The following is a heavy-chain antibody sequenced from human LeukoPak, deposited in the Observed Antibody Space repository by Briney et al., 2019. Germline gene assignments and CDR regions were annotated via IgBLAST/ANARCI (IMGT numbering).Heavy chain of an antibody. Sequence: SETLSLTCAVSGYSISSGYYWGWIRQPPGKGLEWIGSIYHSGSTYYNPSLKSRVTISVDTSKNQFSLQLNSVTAADTAVYYCAAITIIVVIDYWGQGTLVTVSS. D-gene: IGHD3-22*01. V-gene: IGHV4-38-2*01. CDR2: IYHSGST. J-gene: IGHJ4*02. CDR3: AAITIIVVIDY. CDR1: GYSISSGYY.